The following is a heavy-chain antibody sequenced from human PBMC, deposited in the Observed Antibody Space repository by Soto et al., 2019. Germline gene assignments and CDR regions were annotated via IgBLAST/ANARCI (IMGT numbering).Heavy chain of an antibody. CDR2: TYYSGNT. CDR1: GGSISSGGYS. CDR3: ARALNSGHSFYY. J-gene: IGHJ4*02. Sequence: PSETLSLTCAVSGGSISSGGYSWSWIRQPPGKGLEWIGYTYYSGNTYYNPSLKSRVTISVDGSQNQFSLELRSVTAADTAVYFCARALNSGHSFYYLGQGTLVTVSS. V-gene: IGHV4-30-2*01. D-gene: IGHD1-1*01.